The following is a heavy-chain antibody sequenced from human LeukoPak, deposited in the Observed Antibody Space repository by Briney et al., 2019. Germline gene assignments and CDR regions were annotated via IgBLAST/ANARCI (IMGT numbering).Heavy chain of an antibody. V-gene: IGHV3-33*06. CDR2: IWYDGSNK. D-gene: IGHD6-19*01. J-gene: IGHJ4*02. Sequence: GGSLRLSCAASGFTFSSYGMHWVRQAPGKGLEWVAVIWYDGSNKYYADSVKGRFTISRDNYKNTLYLQMNSLRAEDTAVYYCAKDAEWLVKVPYYFDYWGQGTLVTVSS. CDR3: AKDAEWLVKVPYYFDY. CDR1: GFTFSSYG.